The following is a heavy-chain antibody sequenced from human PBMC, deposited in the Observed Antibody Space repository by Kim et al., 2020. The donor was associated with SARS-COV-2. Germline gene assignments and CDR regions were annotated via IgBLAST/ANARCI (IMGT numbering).Heavy chain of an antibody. J-gene: IGHJ4*02. CDR3: ARSGLYYGSGSYFGY. V-gene: IGHV4-59*13. Sequence: SETLSLTCTVSGGSISSYYWSWIRQPPGKGLEWIGFVYFSGSTNYNPSLKSRVSISVDTSKNQFSLKLSSVTAADTAVYYCARSGLYYGSGSYFGYWGQGTLVIVSS. D-gene: IGHD3-10*01. CDR1: GGSISSYY. CDR2: VYFSGST.